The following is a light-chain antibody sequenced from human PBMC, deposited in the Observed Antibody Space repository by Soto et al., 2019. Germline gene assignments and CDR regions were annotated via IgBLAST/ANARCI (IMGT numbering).Light chain of an antibody. CDR2: DVN. CDR3: SSYAGSNPLV. CDR1: ASDVGGYTF. V-gene: IGLV2-8*01. J-gene: IGLJ1*01. Sequence: QSALTQPPSASGSPGQSVAISCTGTASDVGGYTFVSWYQQHPGKAPKLLIYDVNKRPSGVPDRFSGSKSGNTASLTVSGLQAEDEADYYCSSYAGSNPLVFGSGTKLTVL.